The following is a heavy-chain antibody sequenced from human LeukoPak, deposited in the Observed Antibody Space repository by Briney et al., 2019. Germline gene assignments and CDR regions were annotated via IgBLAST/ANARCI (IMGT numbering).Heavy chain of an antibody. CDR3: AKPGITMIVVAPDAFDI. CDR2: ISGSGGST. CDR1: GFTFSSYA. Sequence: GGSLRLSCAASGFTFSSYALSWVRQAPGKGLEWVSAISGSGGSTYYADSVKGRFTISRDNSKNTLYLQMNSLRAEDTAVYYCAKPGITMIVVAPDAFDIWGQGTMVTVSS. V-gene: IGHV3-23*01. J-gene: IGHJ3*02. D-gene: IGHD3-22*01.